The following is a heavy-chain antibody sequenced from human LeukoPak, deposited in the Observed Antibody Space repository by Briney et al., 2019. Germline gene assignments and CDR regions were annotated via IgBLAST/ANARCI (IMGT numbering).Heavy chain of an antibody. V-gene: IGHV3-66*01. CDR1: GFTVSSNY. J-gene: IGHJ4*02. CDR2: IYSGGST. D-gene: IGHD6-13*01. CDR3: ARDQAAAGRHFDY. Sequence: GGSLRLSCAASGFTVSSNYMSWVRQAPGKGLEWVSVIYSGGSTYYADSVKGRFTISRDNSKNTLYLQMNSLRAEDTAVYYCARDQAAAGRHFDYWGQGTLVTVSS.